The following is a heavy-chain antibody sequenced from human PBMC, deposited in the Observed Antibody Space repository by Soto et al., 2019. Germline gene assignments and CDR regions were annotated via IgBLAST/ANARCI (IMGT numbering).Heavy chain of an antibody. CDR3: ARDLGGCSAGSCRYNWFDL. CDR2: VIPLYGTA. CDR1: GDTFSKYA. J-gene: IGHJ5*02. Sequence: QVQMVQSGAEVKKPGSSVRVSCEASGDTFSKYAISCVRQAPGQGLEWLGGVIPLYGTATYAQKFQDRVTITADGSTSTAYMDLSSLRSEDTAVYYCARDLGGCSAGSCRYNWFDLWGQGTLVTVSS. D-gene: IGHD2-15*01. V-gene: IGHV1-69*01.